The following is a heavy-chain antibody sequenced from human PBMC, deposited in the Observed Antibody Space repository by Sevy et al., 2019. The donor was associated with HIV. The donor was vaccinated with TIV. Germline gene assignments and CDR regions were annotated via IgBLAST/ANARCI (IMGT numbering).Heavy chain of an antibody. J-gene: IGHJ6*02. Sequence: GGSLRLSCAASGFTFSNYAIHWVRQAPGMRLQYVSGISSDGGRTYYEDSVKGRFTISRDNSKNTLYLQMGSLRLEDMAVYYGVRGRPAAGKAYYYYGMDVWGQGTTVTVSS. CDR3: VRGRPAAGKAYYYYGMDV. D-gene: IGHD6-13*01. CDR2: ISSDGGRT. CDR1: GFTFSNYA. V-gene: IGHV3-64*02.